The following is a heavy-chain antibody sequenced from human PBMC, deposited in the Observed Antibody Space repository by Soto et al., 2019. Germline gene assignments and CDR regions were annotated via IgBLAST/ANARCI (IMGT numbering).Heavy chain of an antibody. V-gene: IGHV3-9*01. CDR1: GFTFDDYA. D-gene: IGHD3-3*01. CDR3: AKGPLRFLEWLPDY. CDR2: ISWNSGSI. J-gene: IGHJ4*02. Sequence: GGSLRLSCAASGFTFDDYAMHWVRQAPGKGLEWVSGISWNSGSIGYADSVKGRFTISRDNAKNSLYLQMDSLRAEDTALYYCAKGPLRFLEWLPDYWGQRTLVTVSS.